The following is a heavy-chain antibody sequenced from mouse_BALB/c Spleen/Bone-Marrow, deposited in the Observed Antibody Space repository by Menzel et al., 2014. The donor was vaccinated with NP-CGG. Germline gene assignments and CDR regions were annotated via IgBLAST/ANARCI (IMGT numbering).Heavy chain of an antibody. CDR1: GYVFSTYW. D-gene: IGHD1-3*01. Sequence: QVQLQQSGAELVRPGSSVKISCESSGYVFSTYWINWVKQRPGQGLEWIGQIYPGDGDTDYNGKFKDKATLTADKSSNTPHIQLSALSSVDSAVYFYAHDGSSVDYWGQGTSLTDSS. CDR3: AHDGSSVDY. CDR2: IYPGDGDT. V-gene: IGHV1-80*01. J-gene: IGHJ2*02.